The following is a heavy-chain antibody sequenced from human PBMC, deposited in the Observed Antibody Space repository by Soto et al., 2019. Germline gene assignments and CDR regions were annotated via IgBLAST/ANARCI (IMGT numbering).Heavy chain of an antibody. CDR2: ISYDGDNK. Sequence: QVQLVESGGGVVQPGRSLRLSCAASGFTFGSYAMHWVRQAPGKGLEWVAVISYDGDNKYYADSVKGRFTISRDNSENTLYLQMSSLRAEDTAVYYCASADGGNPDYYYHYGMDVWGQGTTVTVSS. D-gene: IGHD2-15*01. CDR1: GFTFGSYA. V-gene: IGHV3-30-3*01. CDR3: ASADGGNPDYYYHYGMDV. J-gene: IGHJ6*02.